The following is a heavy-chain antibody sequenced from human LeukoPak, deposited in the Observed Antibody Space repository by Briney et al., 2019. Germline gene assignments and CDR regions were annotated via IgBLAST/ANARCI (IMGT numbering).Heavy chain of an antibody. V-gene: IGHV4-59*01. J-gene: IGHJ4*02. D-gene: IGHD3-3*01. Sequence: SETLSLTCTVSGGSISSYYWSWIRQPPGKGLEWIGYIYYSGSTNYNPSLKSRVTISVDTSKNQFSLKLSSVTAADTAVYYCARTIFGSIDYWGQGTLLTVSS. CDR2: IYYSGST. CDR3: ARTIFGSIDY. CDR1: GGSISSYY.